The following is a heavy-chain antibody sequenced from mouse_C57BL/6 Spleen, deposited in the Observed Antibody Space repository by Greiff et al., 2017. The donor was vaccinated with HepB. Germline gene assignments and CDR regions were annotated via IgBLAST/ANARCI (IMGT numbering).Heavy chain of an antibody. Sequence: EVQLQQSGPELVKPGASVKISCKASGYTFTDYYMNWVKQSHGKSLEWIGDINPNNGGTSYNQKFKGKATLTVDKSSSTAYMELRNLTSEDSAVYYCARSRLLRFAYWGQGTLVTVSA. V-gene: IGHV1-26*01. CDR1: GYTFTDYY. CDR3: ARSRLLRFAY. CDR2: INPNNGGT. D-gene: IGHD2-3*01. J-gene: IGHJ3*01.